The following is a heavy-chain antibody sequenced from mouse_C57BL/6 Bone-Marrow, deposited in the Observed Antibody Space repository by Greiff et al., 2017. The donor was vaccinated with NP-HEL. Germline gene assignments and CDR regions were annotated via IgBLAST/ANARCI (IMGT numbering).Heavy chain of an antibody. CDR3: TTGGSSPYAMDY. Sequence: EVQLQQSGAELVRPGASVKLSCTVSGFNIKDDYMHWVQQRPEQGLEWIGWIDPENGDTEYASKFQGKATITADTSSNTADLQLSSLTSEDTAVYYCTTGGSSPYAMDYWGQGTSVTVSS. CDR2: IDPENGDT. D-gene: IGHD1-1*01. CDR1: GFNIKDDY. J-gene: IGHJ4*01. V-gene: IGHV14-4*01.